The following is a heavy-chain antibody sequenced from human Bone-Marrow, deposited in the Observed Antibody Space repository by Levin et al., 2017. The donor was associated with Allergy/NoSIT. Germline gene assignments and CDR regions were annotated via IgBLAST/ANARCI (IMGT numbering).Heavy chain of an antibody. D-gene: IGHD6-13*01. V-gene: IGHV1-2*02. Sequence: ASVKVSCTTSGYAFNDYNIDWVRQAPGQGPVWMGNINPASGATNFAQMFQDRVTLTRDTSLSTVYMELRGLKSDDTAVYYCARGGYSSSWDSNNWFAPWGQGTLVTVSS. CDR2: INPASGAT. CDR1: GYAFNDYN. CDR3: ARGGYSSSWDSNNWFAP. J-gene: IGHJ5*02.